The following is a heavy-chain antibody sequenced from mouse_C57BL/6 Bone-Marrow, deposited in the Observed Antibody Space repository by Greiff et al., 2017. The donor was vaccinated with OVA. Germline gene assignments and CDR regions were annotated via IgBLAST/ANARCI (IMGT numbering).Heavy chain of an antibody. CDR3: ARRGTTVVPWYFDV. CDR2: INPNNGGT. CDR1: GYTFTDYN. Sequence: VQLQQSGPELVKPGASVKIPCKASGYTFTDYNMDWVKQSHGKSLEWIGDINPNNGGTIYNQKCKGKATLTVDKSPSTAYMELRSLTSEDTAVYYCARRGTTVVPWYFDVWGTGTTVTVSS. J-gene: IGHJ1*03. D-gene: IGHD1-1*01. V-gene: IGHV1-18*01.